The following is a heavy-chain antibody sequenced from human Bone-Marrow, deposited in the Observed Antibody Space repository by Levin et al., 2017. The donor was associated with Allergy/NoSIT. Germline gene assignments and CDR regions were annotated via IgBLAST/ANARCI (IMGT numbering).Heavy chain of an antibody. D-gene: IGHD6-19*01. CDR2: LSWNSGDI. J-gene: IGHJ1*01. V-gene: IGHV3-9*01. CDR3: AKIEGDSSVFQH. CDR1: GFTFDDYA. Sequence: SLKISCTASGFTFDDYAVHWVRQAPGKGLEWVSGLSWNSGDIRYADSVKGRFTISRDNAKNSLYLQMNSLRDEDTAFYYCAKIEGDSSVFQHWGQGTLVTVSS.